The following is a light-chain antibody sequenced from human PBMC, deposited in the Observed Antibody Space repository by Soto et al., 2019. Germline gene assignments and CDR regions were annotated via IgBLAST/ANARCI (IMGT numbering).Light chain of an antibody. CDR3: HQRNNRPT. CDR1: QSVSSY. V-gene: IGKV3-11*01. J-gene: IGKJ1*01. Sequence: EILLTQSPATLSLSPGERATLSCRASQSVSSYLAWYQQKPGQAPRLPIYDASNRATAITAKFSGSGSGTDFTLTISSLEPEDFAVYYWHQRNNRPTFGQGTKVEIK. CDR2: DAS.